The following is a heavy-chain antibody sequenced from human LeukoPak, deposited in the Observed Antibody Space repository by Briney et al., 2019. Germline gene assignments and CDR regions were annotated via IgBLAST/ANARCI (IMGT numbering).Heavy chain of an antibody. Sequence: PSQTLSLTCAVSGCSISSGGYSWIWIRQPPGKGLEWIGYIYHSGSTYYNPSLKSRVTISVDRSKNQFSLKLSPVTAADTAVYYCARARVPIAAAGTGWFDPWGQGTLVTVSS. CDR1: GCSISSGGYS. CDR2: IYHSGST. D-gene: IGHD6-13*01. V-gene: IGHV4-30-2*01. CDR3: ARARVPIAAAGTGWFDP. J-gene: IGHJ5*02.